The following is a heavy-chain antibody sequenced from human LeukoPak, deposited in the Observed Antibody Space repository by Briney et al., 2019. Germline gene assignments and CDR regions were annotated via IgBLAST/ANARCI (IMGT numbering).Heavy chain of an antibody. V-gene: IGHV4-59*12. D-gene: IGHD6-19*01. Sequence: SETLSLTCTVSGGSISSYYWSWIRQPPGKGLEWIGSIYYSGSTYYNPSLKSRVTISVDTSKNQFSLKLSSVTAADTAVYYCARDSSGWFDYWGQGTLVTVSS. J-gene: IGHJ4*02. CDR3: ARDSSGWFDY. CDR1: GGSISSYY. CDR2: IYYSGST.